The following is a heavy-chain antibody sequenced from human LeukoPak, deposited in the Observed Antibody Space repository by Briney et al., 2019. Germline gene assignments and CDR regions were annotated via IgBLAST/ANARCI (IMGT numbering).Heavy chain of an antibody. D-gene: IGHD3-10*01. V-gene: IGHV3-43*02. CDR2: ISGDGGST. Sequence: GGSLRLSCAASGFTFDDYAMHWVRQAPGKGLEWVSLISGDGGSTYYADSVKGRFTISRENSKNSLYLQMNSLRTEDTALYYCAKGVYYYYGMDVWGQGTTVTVSS. CDR1: GFTFDDYA. CDR3: AKGVYYYYGMDV. J-gene: IGHJ6*02.